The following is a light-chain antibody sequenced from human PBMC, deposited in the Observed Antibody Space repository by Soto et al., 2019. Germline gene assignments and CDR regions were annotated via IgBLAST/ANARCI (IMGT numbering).Light chain of an antibody. J-gene: IGKJ1*01. Sequence: PGERATLSCRASQSVAGYLAWYQKKPGQAPRLLIYDATNRATGIPARFSGSGSGTDFTLTISSLEPEDFAVYYCQQRSNWLWTFGQGTKVEIK. CDR2: DAT. CDR1: QSVAGY. V-gene: IGKV3-11*01. CDR3: QQRSNWLWT.